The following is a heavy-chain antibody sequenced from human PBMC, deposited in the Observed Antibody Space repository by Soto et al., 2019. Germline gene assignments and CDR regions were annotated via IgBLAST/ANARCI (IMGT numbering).Heavy chain of an antibody. V-gene: IGHV1-3*04. J-gene: IGHJ6*02. D-gene: IGHD3-10*01. Sequence: QVQLVQSGPEVKKSGASVELSCKTSGYDFNTYAMHWVRQAPGQRLEWLGWINTGTGYTRYSQSLQGRITIRRDTSASTVFMELSSLKSVDTAVYYCASDRVRGDGMDFWGQGTTVSVSS. CDR3: ASDRVRGDGMDF. CDR1: GYDFNTYA. CDR2: INTGTGYT.